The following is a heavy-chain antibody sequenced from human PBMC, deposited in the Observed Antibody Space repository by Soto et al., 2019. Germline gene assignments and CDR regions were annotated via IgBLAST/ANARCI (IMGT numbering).Heavy chain of an antibody. D-gene: IGHD4-17*01. J-gene: IGHJ1*01. Sequence: QVQLVESGGGVVQPGRSLRLSCAASGFTFSSYGMHWVRQAPGKGLEWVAAISYDGSNKYYADSVKGRFTISRDNSKNTLYLQMNGLRAVVTAVYYFVKGGYGDYGEYFQHWGQGTLVTVSS. CDR3: VKGGYGDYGEYFQH. V-gene: IGHV3-30*18. CDR2: ISYDGSNK. CDR1: GFTFSSYG.